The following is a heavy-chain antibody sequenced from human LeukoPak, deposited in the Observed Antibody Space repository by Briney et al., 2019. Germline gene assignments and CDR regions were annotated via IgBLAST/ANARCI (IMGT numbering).Heavy chain of an antibody. J-gene: IGHJ4*02. Sequence: GGSLRLSCAASGFTFSSYSMNWVRQAPGKGLEWVSSISSSSYIYYADSVKGRFTISRDNAKNSLYLQMNSLRAEDTAVYYCARDRSDSSGYYPDYWGQGTLVTVSS. CDR3: ARDRSDSSGYYPDY. CDR1: GFTFSSYS. V-gene: IGHV3-21*01. CDR2: ISSSSYI. D-gene: IGHD3-22*01.